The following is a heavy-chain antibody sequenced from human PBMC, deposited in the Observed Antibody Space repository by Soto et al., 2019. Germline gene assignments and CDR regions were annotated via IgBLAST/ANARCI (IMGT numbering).Heavy chain of an antibody. V-gene: IGHV3-33*01. D-gene: IGHD1-1*01. CDR3: ARNFLKTEPIDY. J-gene: IGHJ4*02. Sequence: GGSLRLSCAASGFTFSSYGMHWGRQAPGKGLEWVVVIWYDGSNKYYEDSVKGRFTISRDNSKNTLYLQLNSLRAEDTAVYYCARNFLKTEPIDYWGQGTLVTVSS. CDR2: IWYDGSNK. CDR1: GFTFSSYG.